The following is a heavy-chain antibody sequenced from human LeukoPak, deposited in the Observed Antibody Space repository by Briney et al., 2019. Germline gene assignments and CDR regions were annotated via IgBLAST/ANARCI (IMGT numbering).Heavy chain of an antibody. CDR2: ISSSSSYI. CDR3: TRVAPTPIVGAPPPPDY. J-gene: IGHJ4*02. CDR1: GFTFSSYS. V-gene: IGHV3-21*03. D-gene: IGHD1-26*01. Sequence: GGSLRLSCAASGFTFSSYSMNWVRQAPGKGLEWVSSISSSSSYIYYADSVKGRFTISRDNAKNSLYLQMNSLKTEDTAVYYCTRVAPTPIVGAPPPPDYWGQGTLVTVSS.